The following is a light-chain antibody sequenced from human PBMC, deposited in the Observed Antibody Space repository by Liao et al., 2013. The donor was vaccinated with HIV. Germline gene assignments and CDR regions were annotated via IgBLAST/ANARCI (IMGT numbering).Light chain of an antibody. CDR3: QVWDSNNDHPYV. V-gene: IGLV3-1*01. Sequence: SYDLTQPPSVSVSPGQTASIACSGDKLGDKYASWYQQKPGQSPVLLICQDNKRPSGIPERFSGSNSGNTATLTISGVEAGDEADYYCQVWDSNNDHPYVFGTGTKVTVL. CDR2: QDN. J-gene: IGLJ1*01. CDR1: KLGDKY.